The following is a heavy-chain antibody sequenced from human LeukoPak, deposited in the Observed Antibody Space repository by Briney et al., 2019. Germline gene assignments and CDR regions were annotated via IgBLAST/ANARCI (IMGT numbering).Heavy chain of an antibody. CDR3: ARLVQYYDFWSGPASYGMDV. D-gene: IGHD3-3*01. J-gene: IGHJ6*02. CDR1: GFTFSSYT. V-gene: IGHV3-21*01. Sequence: PGGSLRLSCAASGFTFSSYTQNWVRQAPGKGLEWVSSISSSSSYIYYADSVKGRFTISRDNAKNSLYLQMNSLRAEDTAVYYCARLVQYYDFWSGPASYGMDVWGQGTTVTVSS. CDR2: ISSSSSYI.